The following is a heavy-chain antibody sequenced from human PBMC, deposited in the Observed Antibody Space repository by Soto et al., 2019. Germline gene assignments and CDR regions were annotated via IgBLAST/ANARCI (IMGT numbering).Heavy chain of an antibody. Sequence: ASVRVSCKASGYTCTSYGISWVRQAPGQGLEWMGWISAYNGNTNYAQKLQGRVTMTTDTSTSTAYMELRSLRYDDTAVYYCARDASRGWYDWWGQGTLVTVSS. D-gene: IGHD6-13*01. J-gene: IGHJ4*02. V-gene: IGHV1-18*01. CDR3: ARDASRGWYDW. CDR2: ISAYNGNT. CDR1: GYTCTSYG.